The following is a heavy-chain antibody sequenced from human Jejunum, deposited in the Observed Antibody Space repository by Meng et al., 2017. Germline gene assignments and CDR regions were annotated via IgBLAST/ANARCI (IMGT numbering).Heavy chain of an antibody. CDR3: AREVSGWYLTEF. J-gene: IGHJ4*02. Sequence: QVQLVQTGTGVKKPGASVKLSCKASGYTFTDYCMHWVRRAPGQGLDWIGRINIKNGLINYAQKYEDRVTMTRDTSIATVFLELRSLTSDDTAIYYCAREVSGWYLTEFWGPGSLVTVSS. D-gene: IGHD6-19*01. V-gene: IGHV1-2*06. CDR2: INIKNGLI. CDR1: GYTFTDYC.